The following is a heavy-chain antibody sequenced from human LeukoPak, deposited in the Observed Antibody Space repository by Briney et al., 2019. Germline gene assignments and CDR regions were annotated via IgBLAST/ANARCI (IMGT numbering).Heavy chain of an antibody. CDR2: IYYSGST. D-gene: IGHD2-2*02. Sequence: SETLSLTCTVSGGSISTGNYYWSWIRQLPGKGLEWIGYIYYSGSTYYNPSLKSRVTISVDTSKIQFSLKLSSVTAADTAVYYCARVVVVPAAIPLLSYYGMDVWGQGTTVTVSS. CDR3: ARVVVVPAAIPLLSYYGMDV. J-gene: IGHJ6*02. V-gene: IGHV4-31*03. CDR1: GGSISTGNYY.